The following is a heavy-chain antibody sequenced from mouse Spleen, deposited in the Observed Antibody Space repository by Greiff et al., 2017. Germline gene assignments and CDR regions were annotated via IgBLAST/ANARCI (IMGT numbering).Heavy chain of an antibody. CDR1: GFTFNTYA. D-gene: IGHD4-1*01. Sequence: EVQVVESGGGLVQPKGSLKLSCAASGFTFNTYAMHWVRQAPGQGLEWVARIRSKSSNYATYYADSVKDRFTISRDDSQSMLYLQMNNLKTEDTAMYYCVREGKLGHYFDYWGQGTTLTVSS. CDR3: VREGKLGHYFDY. V-gene: IGHV10-3*01. CDR2: IRSKSSNYAT. J-gene: IGHJ2*01.